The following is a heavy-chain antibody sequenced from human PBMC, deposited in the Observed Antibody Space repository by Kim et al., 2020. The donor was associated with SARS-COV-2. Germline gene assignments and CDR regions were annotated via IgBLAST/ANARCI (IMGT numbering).Heavy chain of an antibody. CDR3: ARLDRHYYYYGMDV. J-gene: IGHJ6*02. V-gene: IGHV1-18*04. CDR2: ISAYNGNT. CDR1: GYTFTSYG. Sequence: ASVKVSCKASGYTFTSYGISWVRQAPGQGLEWMGWISAYNGNTNYAQKLQGRVTMTTDTSTSTAYMELRSLRSDDTAVYYCARLDRHYYYYGMDVWGQGTTVTVSS. D-gene: IGHD3-3*01.